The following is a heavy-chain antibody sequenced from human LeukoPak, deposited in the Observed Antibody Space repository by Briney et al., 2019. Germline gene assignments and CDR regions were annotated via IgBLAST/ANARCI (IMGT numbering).Heavy chain of an antibody. D-gene: IGHD1-26*01. CDR2: ISWNSGSI. CDR3: AKAAGHGSYATPDY. CDR1: GFTFDDYA. V-gene: IGHV3-9*01. J-gene: IGHJ4*02. Sequence: GGSLRLSCAASGFTFDDYAMHWVRQAPGKGVEWVSGISWNSGSIGYADSVKGRFTISRDNAKNSLYLQMNSLRAEDTALYYCAKAAGHGSYATPDYWGQGTLVTVSS.